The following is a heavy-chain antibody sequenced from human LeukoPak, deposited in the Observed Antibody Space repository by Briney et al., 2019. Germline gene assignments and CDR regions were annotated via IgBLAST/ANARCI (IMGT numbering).Heavy chain of an antibody. CDR1: GYSFTSYW. CDR2: IYPGDSDT. D-gene: IGHD5-18*01. CDR3: ARRNRGYSYGSDY. V-gene: IGHV5-51*01. Sequence: GESLKISCKGSGYSFTSYWIGWVRQMPGKGLEWMGIIYPGDSDTRYSPSFQRQVTISADKSITTAYLQWSSLKASDTAMYYCARRNRGYSYGSDYWGQGTLVTVSS. J-gene: IGHJ4*02.